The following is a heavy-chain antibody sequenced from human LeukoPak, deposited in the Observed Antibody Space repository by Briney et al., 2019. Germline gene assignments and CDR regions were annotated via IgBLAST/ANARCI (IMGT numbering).Heavy chain of an antibody. Sequence: GGSLRLSCATSGFTFSTYWMSWVRQAPGKGLEWVANIKQDGSETYYVDSLKGRFTISRDNAKNSLYLQINSLRAEDTAVYFCARGGYCSSRSCWPLFGREFDCWGQGTLVTVSS. CDR3: ARGGYCSSRSCWPLFGREFDC. CDR2: IKQDGSET. CDR1: GFTFSTYW. D-gene: IGHD2-15*01. J-gene: IGHJ4*02. V-gene: IGHV3-7*01.